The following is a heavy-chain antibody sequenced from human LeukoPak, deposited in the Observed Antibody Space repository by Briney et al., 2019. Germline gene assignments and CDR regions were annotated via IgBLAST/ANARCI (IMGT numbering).Heavy chain of an antibody. CDR2: IHSGGST. CDR3: ARDEDYGGNPLDY. V-gene: IGHV3-66*01. D-gene: IGHD4-23*01. CDR1: GFTVSSNY. Sequence: GGSLRLSCTASGFTVSSNYMTWVRQAPGKGLECVSIIHSGGSTDYADSVEGRFTISRDNSKNTLYLQMNSLRAEDTAVYYCARDEDYGGNPLDYWGQGTLVTVSS. J-gene: IGHJ4*02.